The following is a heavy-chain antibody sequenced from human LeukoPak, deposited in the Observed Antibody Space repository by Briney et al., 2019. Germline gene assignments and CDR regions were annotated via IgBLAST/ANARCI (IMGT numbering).Heavy chain of an antibody. CDR1: GVSLSTSGVG. V-gene: IGHV2-5*02. Sequence: SGPTLVKPTQTLTLTCSLSGVSLSTSGVGVGWIRQPPGKALEWLALIYWDDDSRYSPSLKSRLTIAEDTSKNQVVLTLTNMDSVDTATYYCAHSQVFSYGSFHDAYDIWGLGMLVTVSS. J-gene: IGHJ3*02. CDR3: AHSQVFSYGSFHDAYDI. D-gene: IGHD5-18*01. CDR2: IYWDDDS.